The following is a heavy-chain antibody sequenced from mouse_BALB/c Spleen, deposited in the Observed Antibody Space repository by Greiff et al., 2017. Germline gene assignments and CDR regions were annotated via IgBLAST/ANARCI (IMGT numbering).Heavy chain of an antibody. CDR2: ISSGSSTI. J-gene: IGHJ2*01. Sequence: EVQVVESGGGLVQPGGSRKLSCAASGFTFSSFGMHWVHQAPEKGLEWVAYISSGSSTIYYADTVKGRFTISRDNPKNTLFLQMTSLRSEDTAMYYCARGAVVATGDYWGQGTTLTVSS. V-gene: IGHV5-17*02. CDR3: ARGAVVATGDY. D-gene: IGHD1-1*01. CDR1: GFTFSSFG.